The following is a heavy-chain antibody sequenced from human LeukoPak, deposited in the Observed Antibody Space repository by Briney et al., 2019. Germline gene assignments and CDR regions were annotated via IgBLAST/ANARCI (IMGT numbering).Heavy chain of an antibody. V-gene: IGHV3-23*01. CDR1: GFTFGSQA. J-gene: IGHJ4*02. CDR3: ASAGSGWYDY. D-gene: IGHD6-19*01. Sequence: PGASLRLSSAASGFTFGSQAMSWVRQAPGKGLEWVSVIGGSGSITYYRDSVKGRFTISRDNSKNTMYLQMNSLRAEDTAVYYCASAGSGWYDYWGQGTLVTVSS. CDR2: IGGSGSIT.